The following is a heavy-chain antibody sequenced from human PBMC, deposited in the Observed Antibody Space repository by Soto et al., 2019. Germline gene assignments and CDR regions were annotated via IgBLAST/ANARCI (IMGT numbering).Heavy chain of an antibody. CDR3: MRGWDGYDWGDGVYI. D-gene: IGHD3-16*01. Sequence: QVQLVESGGGVVQPGRSLRLSCAASGFTFSNYAMHWVRQAPGKGLEWVANILNDGTNKNYADSVKGRFTISRDTSQNSVYLQMNSLRLEDTGVYDCMRGWDGYDWGDGVYIWGQGTLVRVSS. CDR2: ILNDGTNK. CDR1: GFTFSNYA. J-gene: IGHJ3*02. V-gene: IGHV3-30-3*01.